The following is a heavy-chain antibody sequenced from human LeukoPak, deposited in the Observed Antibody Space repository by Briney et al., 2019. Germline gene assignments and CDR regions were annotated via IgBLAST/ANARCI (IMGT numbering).Heavy chain of an antibody. J-gene: IGHJ5*02. CDR1: GGSFSGYY. CDR2: INHSGST. CDR3: TSQTVARWFDP. Sequence: SQTLSLTCALDGGSFSGYYWSWIRQPPGNGLEWIGEINHSGSTNYNPSLTSRITISVDTSKNQFSLKLSSVTAADAAVYYCTSQTVARWFDPWGQGTLVTVSS. V-gene: IGHV4-34*01. D-gene: IGHD1-14*01.